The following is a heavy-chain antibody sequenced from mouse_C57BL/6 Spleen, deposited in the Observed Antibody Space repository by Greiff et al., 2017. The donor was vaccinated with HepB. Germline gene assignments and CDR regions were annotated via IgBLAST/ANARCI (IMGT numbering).Heavy chain of an antibody. V-gene: IGHV1-82*01. D-gene: IGHD4-1*01. CDR3: ARGLGPYAMDY. CDR1: GYAFSSSW. Sequence: VKLMESGPELVKPGASVKISCKASGYAFSSSWMNWVKQRPGKGLEWIGRIYPGDGDTNYNGKFKGKATLTADKSSSTAYMQLSSLTSEDSAVYFCARGLGPYAMDYWGQGTSVTVSS. J-gene: IGHJ4*01. CDR2: IYPGDGDT.